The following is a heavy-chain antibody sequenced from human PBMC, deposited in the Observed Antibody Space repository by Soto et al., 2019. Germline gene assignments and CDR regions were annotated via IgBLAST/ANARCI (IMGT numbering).Heavy chain of an antibody. CDR3: ARAPTVSGSDKTRPEF. CDR1: SGSLSGYY. CDR2: ISPSGTT. V-gene: IGHV4-34*01. Sequence: SETLSLTCSVYSGSLSGYYWSCIRQPPGKWLEWIGEISPSGTTNYSPSLKSRVSISVDTSKNQFSLNLTSLTAADTAVYYCARAPTVSGSDKTRPEFWGQGSLVPVSS. J-gene: IGHJ4*02. D-gene: IGHD6-6*01.